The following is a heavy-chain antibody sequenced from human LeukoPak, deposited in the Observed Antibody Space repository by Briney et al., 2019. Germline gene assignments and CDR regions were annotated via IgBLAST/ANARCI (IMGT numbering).Heavy chain of an antibody. V-gene: IGHV4-59*12. CDR1: GGSTSGSY. CDR2: IHYTGST. Sequence: SETLSLTCSVSGGSTSGSYWSWVRQPPGKGLQWIGYIHYTGSTDYNPSLKSRVTISIDTPKNQFSLKLSSVTAADTAVYYCGSSSRLDAFDIWGQGTVVTVSS. J-gene: IGHJ3*02. CDR3: GSSSRLDAFDI. D-gene: IGHD6-6*01.